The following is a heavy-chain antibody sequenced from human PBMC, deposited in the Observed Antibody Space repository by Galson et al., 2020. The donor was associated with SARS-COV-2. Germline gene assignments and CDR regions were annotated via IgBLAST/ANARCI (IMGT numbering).Heavy chain of an antibody. CDR1: GYTFSNYY. V-gene: IGHV1-46*01. CDR2: IDPSGGST. J-gene: IGHJ4*02. CDR3: ARGWRILKFDY. Sequence: ASVKVSCKASGYTFSNYYMHWVRQAPGQGLEWMGIIDPSGGSTTYAQKFQGRVTMTRDTSTSTVYMQLSSLRSEDTAVYYCARGWRILKFDYWGQGTLVTVAS.